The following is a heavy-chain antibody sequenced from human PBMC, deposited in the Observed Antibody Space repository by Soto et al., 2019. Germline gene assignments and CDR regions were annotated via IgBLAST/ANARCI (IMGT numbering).Heavy chain of an antibody. V-gene: IGHV5-51*01. Sequence: GESLKISCKGSGYSFTSYWIGWVRQMPGKGLVWMGIIYPGDSDTRDSPSFQGQVAISADKSISTAYLQWSSLKASDTAMYYCARTGPYSSSSGVYYYYYYGMDVWGQGTTVTVSS. D-gene: IGHD6-6*01. CDR2: IYPGDSDT. CDR1: GYSFTSYW. CDR3: ARTGPYSSSSGVYYYYYYGMDV. J-gene: IGHJ6*02.